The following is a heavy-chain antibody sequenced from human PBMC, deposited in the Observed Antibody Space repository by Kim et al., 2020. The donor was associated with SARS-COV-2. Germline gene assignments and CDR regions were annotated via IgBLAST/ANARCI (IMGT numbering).Heavy chain of an antibody. Sequence: YSPSLKSRVTISVDTSKNQFSLKLSSVTAADTAVYYCARLGSGSDNWFDPWGQGTLVTVSS. V-gene: IGHV4-59*08. J-gene: IGHJ5*02. D-gene: IGHD3-10*01. CDR3: ARLGSGSDNWFDP.